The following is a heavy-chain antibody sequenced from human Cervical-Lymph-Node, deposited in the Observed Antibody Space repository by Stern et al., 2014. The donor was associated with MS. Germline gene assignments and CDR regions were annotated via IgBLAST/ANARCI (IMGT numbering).Heavy chain of an antibody. CDR1: GGTFSTFD. D-gene: IGHD6-13*01. CDR2: ISPLFGTT. J-gene: IGHJ4*02. V-gene: IGHV1-69*01. Sequence: VQLVESGAEVKKPGLSMKVSCKASGGTFSTFDIIWVRQAPGQGLELLGGISPLFGTTNYVQKFQGRVTMTADESTSTAYMELNSLRSEDTAVYYCARHQGGIAANWGQGTLVTVSS. CDR3: ARHQGGIAAN.